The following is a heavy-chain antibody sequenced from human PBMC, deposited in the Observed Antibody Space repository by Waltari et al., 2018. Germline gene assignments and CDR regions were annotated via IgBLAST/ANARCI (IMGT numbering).Heavy chain of an antibody. CDR3: ARDDRDGLPDYFDF. V-gene: IGHV3-30*01. CDR2: TSHDESHK. J-gene: IGHJ4*02. CDR1: GFTFSPYP. D-gene: IGHD2-8*01. Sequence: QVQLVESGGGVVQPGRALRRSGAASGFTFSPYPLHWVRQAPGKGLEWVAVTSHDESHKYYADSVKGRFTISKDNSKNTLYLQMNSLSTEDTAMYYCARDDRDGLPDYFDFWGQGTLVTVSS.